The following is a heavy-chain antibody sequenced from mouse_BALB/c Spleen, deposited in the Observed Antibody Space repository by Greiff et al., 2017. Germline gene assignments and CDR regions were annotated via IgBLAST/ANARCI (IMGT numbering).Heavy chain of an antibody. Sequence: VKLQESGPELVKPGASVKISCKASGYAFSSSWMNWVKQRPGQGLEWIGRIYPGDGDTNYNGKFKGKATLTADKSSSTAYMQLSSLTSVDSAVYFCARDGYYYAMDYWGQGTSVTVSS. V-gene: IGHV1-82*01. CDR3: ARDGYYYAMDY. CDR1: GYAFSSSW. CDR2: IYPGDGDT. D-gene: IGHD2-3*01. J-gene: IGHJ4*01.